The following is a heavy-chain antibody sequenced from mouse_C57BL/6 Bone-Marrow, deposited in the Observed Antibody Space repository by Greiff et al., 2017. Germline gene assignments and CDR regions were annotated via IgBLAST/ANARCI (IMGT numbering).Heavy chain of an antibody. V-gene: IGHV1-18*01. J-gene: IGHJ4*01. CDR3: ARSRDENAMDY. CDR1: GYTFTDYN. CDR2: INPNNGGT. Sequence: VQLQQSGPELVKPGASVKIPCKASGYTFTDYNMDWVKQSHGKSLEWIGDINPNNGGTIYNQKFKGKATLTVDQSSSTAYMELSSLTSEDTAVYYCARSRDENAMDYWGQGTSVTVSS.